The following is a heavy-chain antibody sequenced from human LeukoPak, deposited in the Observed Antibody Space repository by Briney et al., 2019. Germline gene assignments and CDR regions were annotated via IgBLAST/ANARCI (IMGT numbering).Heavy chain of an antibody. CDR2: ISYDGSNK. J-gene: IGHJ4*02. Sequence: QTGGSLRLSCAASGFTFSSYAMHWVRQAPGKGLEWVAVISYDGSNKYYADSVKGRFTISRDNSKNTLYLQMNSLRAEDTAVYYCARGSHYYDTDRGYGYWGQGTLVTVSS. D-gene: IGHD3-22*01. CDR1: GFTFSSYA. V-gene: IGHV3-30*04. CDR3: ARGSHYYDTDRGYGY.